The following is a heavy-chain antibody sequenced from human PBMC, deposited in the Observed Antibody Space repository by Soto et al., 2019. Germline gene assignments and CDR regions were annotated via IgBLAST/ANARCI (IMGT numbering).Heavy chain of an antibody. CDR3: TRDASRDSSARGWFDP. CDR1: GFTFRSFT. D-gene: IGHD6-13*01. V-gene: IGHV3-21*01. J-gene: IGHJ5*02. Sequence: GGSLRLSCAASGFTFRSFTMNWFRQSPGKGLEWVSTISSNSAYIYYTDALRGRFTISRDNAKNSLHLQMNSLRAEDTAVYYCTRDASRDSSARGWFDPWGPGTLVTVSS. CDR2: ISSNSAYI.